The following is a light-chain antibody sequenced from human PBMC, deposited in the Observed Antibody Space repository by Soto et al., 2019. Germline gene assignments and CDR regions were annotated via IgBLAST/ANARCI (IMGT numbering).Light chain of an antibody. CDR1: SSDIGAYNF. CDR2: DVN. CDR3: TSWTTSTTMI. Sequence: QTASVSGSPGQSITISCTGTSSDIGAYNFVSWYQQHPGKAPKLMLYDVNIRPSGVSNRFSGSKSGNTASLTISGLQAEDAADYYCTSWTTSTTMIFGGGTKLTVL. J-gene: IGLJ2*01. V-gene: IGLV2-14*03.